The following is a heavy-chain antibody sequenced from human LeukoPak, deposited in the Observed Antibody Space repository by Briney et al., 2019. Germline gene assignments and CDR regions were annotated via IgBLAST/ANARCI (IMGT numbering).Heavy chain of an antibody. J-gene: IGHJ4*02. D-gene: IGHD4-17*01. CDR2: IYYSGST. CDR3: ARDKTDDYGDYFDY. V-gene: IGHV4-59*01. Sequence: SETLSLTCTVTGGSISSYYWSWIRQSPGKGLEGIGYIYYSGSTNYNPSLKSRVTISVDTSKNQFSLKLSSVTAADTAVYYCARDKTDDYGDYFDYWGQGTLVTVSS. CDR1: GGSISSYY.